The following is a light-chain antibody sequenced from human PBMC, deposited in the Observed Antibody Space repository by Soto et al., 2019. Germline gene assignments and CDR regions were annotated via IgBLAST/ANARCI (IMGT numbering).Light chain of an antibody. J-gene: IGLJ1*01. CDR1: SDDIGGYDY. CDR2: EVN. CDR3: SSYLVKKNFFV. V-gene: IGLV2-8*01. Sequence: QSALPQTPSASGSPGQSVTISCTGYSDDIGGYDYVSWYQHHPGRTPKLIIYEVNKRPSGVPDRFSGSKSGNTASLTVSGLQAEDGADYYCSSYLVKKNFFVFGSGTMLTVL.